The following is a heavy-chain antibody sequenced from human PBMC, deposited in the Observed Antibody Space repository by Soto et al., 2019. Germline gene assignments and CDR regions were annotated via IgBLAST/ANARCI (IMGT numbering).Heavy chain of an antibody. CDR2: ISYDGSNK. CDR3: ARDRVGVVVSIAPHYYYGMDV. D-gene: IGHD3-22*01. Sequence: GGSLRLTCAASGFTFSSYAMHWVRQAPGKGLEWVAVISYDGSNKYYADSVKGRFTISRDNSKNTLYLQMNSLRAEDTAVYYCARDRVGVVVSIAPHYYYGMDVRGQGTTVTVSS. CDR1: GFTFSSYA. J-gene: IGHJ6*02. V-gene: IGHV3-30-3*01.